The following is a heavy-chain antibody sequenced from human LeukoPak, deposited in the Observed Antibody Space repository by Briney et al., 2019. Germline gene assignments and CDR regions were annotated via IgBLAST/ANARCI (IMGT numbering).Heavy chain of an antibody. D-gene: IGHD6-6*01. J-gene: IGHJ4*02. Sequence: GGSLRLSCATSGFTFSNNYISWVRQAPGKGLEWVSITYSDNDASYSDSVKGRFTVSRDNSKNTLYLLMNSLRPEDTAVYYCMAESSSPWEGYWGQGTLVTVSS. CDR2: TYSDNDA. CDR3: MAESSSPWEGY. V-gene: IGHV3-66*02. CDR1: GFTFSNNY.